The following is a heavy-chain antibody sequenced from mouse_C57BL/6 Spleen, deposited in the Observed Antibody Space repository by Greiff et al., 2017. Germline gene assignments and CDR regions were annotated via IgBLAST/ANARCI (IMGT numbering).Heavy chain of an antibody. Sequence: VQLQQPGTELVKPGASVKLSCKASGYTFTSYWMPWVKQRPGQGLEWIGNINPSNGGTNYNEKFKGKATLTADKSSSTAYMQLSSLTSEDSAVYFCARGLITTYYAMDYWGQGTSVTVSS. D-gene: IGHD1-1*01. CDR2: INPSNGGT. J-gene: IGHJ4*01. V-gene: IGHV1-53*01. CDR3: ARGLITTYYAMDY. CDR1: GYTFTSYW.